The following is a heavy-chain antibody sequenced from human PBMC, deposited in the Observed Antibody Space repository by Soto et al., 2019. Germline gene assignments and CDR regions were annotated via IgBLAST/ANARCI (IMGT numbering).Heavy chain of an antibody. D-gene: IGHD3-9*01. CDR1: GGSVSSGSYY. CDR2: IYYSGST. Sequence: SETLSLTCTVSGGSVSSGSYYWSWIRQPPGKGLEWIGYIYYSGSTNYNPSLKSRVTISVDTSKNQSSLKLSSVTAADTAVYYCVRMGFDWFATYDYWGQGTLVTVSS. V-gene: IGHV4-61*01. CDR3: VRMGFDWFATYDY. J-gene: IGHJ4*02.